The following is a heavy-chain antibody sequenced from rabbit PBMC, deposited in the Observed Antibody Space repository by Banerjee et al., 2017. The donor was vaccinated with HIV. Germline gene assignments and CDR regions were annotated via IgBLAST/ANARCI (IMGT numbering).Heavy chain of an antibody. CDR2: IYNGDGST. Sequence: QEQLVESGGGLVQPEGSLTLTCTASGFSLRDNYYMCWVRQAPGKGLEWIACIYNGDGSTYYANWAKGRFTISKTSSTAVTLQMTSLTAADTATHFCATYASGHGGYGLWGPGTLVTVS. CDR3: ATYASGHGGYGL. J-gene: IGHJ4*01. D-gene: IGHD1-1*01. CDR1: GFSLRDNYY. V-gene: IGHV1S45*01.